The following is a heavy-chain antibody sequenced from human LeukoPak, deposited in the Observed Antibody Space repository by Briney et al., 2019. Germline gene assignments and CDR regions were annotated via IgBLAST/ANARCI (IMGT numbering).Heavy chain of an antibody. D-gene: IGHD6-13*01. V-gene: IGHV4-30-2*01. CDR1: GGSISSGGYY. Sequence: PSQTLSLTCTVSGGSISSGGYYWSWIRQPPGKGLEWIGYIYHSGSTYYNPSLKSRVTISVDTSKNQFSLKLSSVTAADTAVYYCARSYSSSWYEVDYWGQGTLVTVSS. CDR2: IYHSGST. J-gene: IGHJ4*02. CDR3: ARSYSSSWYEVDY.